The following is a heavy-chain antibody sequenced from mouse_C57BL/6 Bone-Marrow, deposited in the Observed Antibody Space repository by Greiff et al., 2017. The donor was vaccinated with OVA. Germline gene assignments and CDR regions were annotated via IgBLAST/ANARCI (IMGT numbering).Heavy chain of an antibody. CDR2: IDPSDSYT. J-gene: IGHJ2*01. V-gene: IGHV1-59*01. CDR1: GYTFTSYW. Sequence: VQLQQPGAELVRPGTSVKLSCKASGYTFTSYWMHWVKQRPGQGLEWIGVIDPSDSYTNYNQKFKGKATLTVDTSSSTAYMQLSSLTSEDSAVYYCARLRLRWTFWGQGTTLTVSS. CDR3: ARLRLRWTF. D-gene: IGHD2-4*01.